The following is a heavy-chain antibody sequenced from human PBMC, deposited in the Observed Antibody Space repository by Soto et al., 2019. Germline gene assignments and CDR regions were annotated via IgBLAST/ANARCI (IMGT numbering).Heavy chain of an antibody. Sequence: ASVKVSCKASGYTFTSYGISWVRQAPGQGLEWMGWISAYNGNTNYAQKLQGRVTMTTDTSTSTAYMELRSLRSDDTAVYYCARWGAGGYCSSTSCPAGAYYYMDVWGKGTTVTVSS. V-gene: IGHV1-18*01. CDR2: ISAYNGNT. J-gene: IGHJ6*03. CDR3: ARWGAGGYCSSTSCPAGAYYYMDV. D-gene: IGHD2-2*01. CDR1: GYTFTSYG.